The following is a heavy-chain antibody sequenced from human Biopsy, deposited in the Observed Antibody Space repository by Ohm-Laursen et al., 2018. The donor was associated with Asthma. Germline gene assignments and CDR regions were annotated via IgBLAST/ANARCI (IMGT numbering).Heavy chain of an antibody. J-gene: IGHJ5*02. D-gene: IGHD3-9*01. V-gene: IGHV3-30-3*01. CDR3: AKAERYFDWYWFDP. Sequence: SLRLSCTASGFTFSSYAMHWVRQAPGKGLEWVAVISYDGSNKYYADSVKGRFTISRDNSKNTLYLQMNSLRAEDTAVYYCAKAERYFDWYWFDPWGQGTLVTVSS. CDR2: ISYDGSNK. CDR1: GFTFSSYA.